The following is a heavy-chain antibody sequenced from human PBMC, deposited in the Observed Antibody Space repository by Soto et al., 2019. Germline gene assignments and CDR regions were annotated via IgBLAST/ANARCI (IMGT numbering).Heavy chain of an antibody. CDR2: IYYSGST. CDR1: GGSISSYY. V-gene: IGHV4-59*01. J-gene: IGHJ4*02. Sequence: SETLSLTCTVSGGSISSYYWSWIRQPPGKGLEWIGYIYYSGSTNYNPSLKSRVTISVDTSKNQFSLKLSSVTAADTAVYYCARESEEGYFDYWGQGTLVTVSS. CDR3: ARESEEGYFDY.